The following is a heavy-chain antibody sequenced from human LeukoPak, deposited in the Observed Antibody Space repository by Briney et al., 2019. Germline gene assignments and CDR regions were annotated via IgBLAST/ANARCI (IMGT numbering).Heavy chain of an antibody. D-gene: IGHD1-26*01. CDR1: GFTFSSYS. CDR3: ARIVGATNY. CDR2: ISSSSSTI. J-gene: IGHJ4*02. V-gene: IGHV3-48*04. Sequence: GGSLRLSCAASGFTFSSYSINWVRQAPGKGLEWVSYISSSSSTIYYADSVKGRFTISRDNAKNSLYLQMNSLRAEDTAVYYCARIVGATNYWGQGTLVTVSS.